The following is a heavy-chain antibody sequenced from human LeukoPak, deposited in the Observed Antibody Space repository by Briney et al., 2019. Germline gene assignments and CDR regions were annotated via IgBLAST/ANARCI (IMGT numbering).Heavy chain of an antibody. Sequence: PGGSLRLSCAASGFTFSSYAMHWVRQAPGKGLEWVAVISYDGSSKYYADSVKGRFTISRDNSKNTLYLQMNSLRAEDTAVYYCARGYSSGWYRGGDFDYWGQGTLVTVSS. J-gene: IGHJ4*02. D-gene: IGHD6-19*01. CDR2: ISYDGSSK. CDR1: GFTFSSYA. CDR3: ARGYSSGWYRGGDFDY. V-gene: IGHV3-30-3*01.